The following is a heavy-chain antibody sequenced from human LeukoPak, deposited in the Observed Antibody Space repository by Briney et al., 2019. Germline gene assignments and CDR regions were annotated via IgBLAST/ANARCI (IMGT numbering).Heavy chain of an antibody. CDR1: GYSFSTHW. D-gene: IGHD3-10*01. Sequence: GESLKISCKGSGYSFSTHWIGWARQMPGKGLEWMAMIYPGNSDTTYGPSFQGQVIISADKSINTAYLQWSSLKASDTAMYYCARLLDGSGSYAPFDIWGQGTMVTVSS. V-gene: IGHV5-51*01. CDR3: ARLLDGSGSYAPFDI. J-gene: IGHJ3*02. CDR2: IYPGNSDT.